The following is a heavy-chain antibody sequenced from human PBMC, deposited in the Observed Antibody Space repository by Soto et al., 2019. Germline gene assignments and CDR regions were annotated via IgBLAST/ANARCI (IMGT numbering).Heavy chain of an antibody. D-gene: IGHD6-19*01. CDR2: IKEDGSEK. J-gene: IGHJ6*03. CDR3: ARVSSGYFYFYYYYMDV. CDR1: GFTFSNYW. V-gene: IGHV3-7*01. Sequence: GESLRLSCAASGFTFSNYWMSWVLQAPWKGLEWVANIKEDGSEKNYVDSVKGRFTISRDNAKNSLYLQMNSLRPDDTAVYYCARVSSGYFYFYYYYMDVWCKGTTVTV.